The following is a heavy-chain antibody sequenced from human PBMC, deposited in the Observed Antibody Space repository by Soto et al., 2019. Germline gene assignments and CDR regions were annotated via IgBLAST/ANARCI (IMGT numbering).Heavy chain of an antibody. CDR1: GGSISNTSYY. V-gene: IGHV4-39*01. J-gene: IGHJ6*02. CDR2: IYYGGTS. CDR3: ARGSGILKNYYYYGMDV. D-gene: IGHD2-15*01. Sequence: SATLSLTCTVSGGSISNTSYYWGWVRQPPGKGLEWIGHIYYGGTSYSNPSLKGRVSLSVDTSKNQFSLKLSSVTAADTAVYYCARGSGILKNYYYYGMDVWGQGTTVTVSS.